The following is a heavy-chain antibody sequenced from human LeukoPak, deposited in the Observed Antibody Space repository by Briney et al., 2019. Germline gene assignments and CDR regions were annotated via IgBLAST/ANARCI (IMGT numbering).Heavy chain of an antibody. CDR3: ARVLSAAGFDFDY. CDR1: GFTFSSYS. V-gene: IGHV3-21*01. D-gene: IGHD3-10*01. Sequence: PGGSLRLSCAASGFTFSSYSMNWVRQAPGKGLEWVSSISSSSSYIYYADPVKGRFTISRDNAKNSLYLQMNSLRAEDTAVYYCARVLSAAGFDFDYWGQGTLVTVSS. CDR2: ISSSSSYI. J-gene: IGHJ4*02.